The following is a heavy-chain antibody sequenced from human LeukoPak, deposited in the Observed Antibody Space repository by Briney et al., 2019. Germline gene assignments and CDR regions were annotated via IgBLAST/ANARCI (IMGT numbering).Heavy chain of an antibody. D-gene: IGHD4-11*01. CDR3: ARGGLQSFDY. Sequence: ASVKVSCTASGYTFTIYDINWVRQATGQGLEWMGCMNPNSGNTGYAQKFQGRVTMTRNTSISTGYMELRSLRSEDTAVYYCARGGLQSFDYWGQGTLVTVSS. CDR2: MNPNSGNT. CDR1: GYTFTIYD. J-gene: IGHJ4*02. V-gene: IGHV1-8*01.